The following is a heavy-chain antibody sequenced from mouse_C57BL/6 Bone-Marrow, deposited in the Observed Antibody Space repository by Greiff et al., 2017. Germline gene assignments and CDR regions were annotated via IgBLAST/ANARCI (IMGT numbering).Heavy chain of an antibody. D-gene: IGHD1-1*01. CDR3: ARGPHYGSSYWYFDV. CDR1: GYTFTDYY. V-gene: IGHV1-75*01. CDR2: IFPGSGST. Sequence: VQLPQSGPELVKPGASVKISCKASGYTFTDYYINWVKQRPGQGLEWIGWIFPGSGSTYYNEKFKGKATLTVDKSSSTAYMLLSSLTSEDSAVYFCARGPHYGSSYWYFDVWGTGTTVTVSS. J-gene: IGHJ1*03.